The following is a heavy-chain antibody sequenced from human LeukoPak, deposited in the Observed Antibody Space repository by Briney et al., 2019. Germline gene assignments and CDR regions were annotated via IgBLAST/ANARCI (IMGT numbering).Heavy chain of an antibody. CDR3: ARQSCLGCPLDY. Sequence: GAALQISCKGAGCSFFNYWIVWGRQLPGKGLEWMGVIYPGDCDTRYSPSFQGQVTISADKSISTVTLQWDSLKASDTAVYYCARQSCLGCPLDYWGQGTLVTVSS. D-gene: IGHD4/OR15-4a*01. CDR2: IYPGDCDT. J-gene: IGHJ4*02. V-gene: IGHV5-51*01. CDR1: GCSFFNYW.